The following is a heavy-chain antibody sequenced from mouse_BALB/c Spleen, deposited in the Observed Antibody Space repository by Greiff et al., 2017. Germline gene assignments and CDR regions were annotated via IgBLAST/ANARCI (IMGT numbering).Heavy chain of an antibody. Sequence: EVKLVESGPDLVKPSQSLSLTCTVTGYSITSGYSWHWIRQLPGNKLEWMGYIHYSGSTNYNPSLKSRISITRDTSKNQFFLQLNSVTTEDTATYYCARSGYRYDLAYWGQGTLVTVSA. J-gene: IGHJ3*01. CDR1: GYSITSGYS. V-gene: IGHV3-1*02. CDR2: IHYSGST. D-gene: IGHD2-14*01. CDR3: ARSGYRYDLAY.